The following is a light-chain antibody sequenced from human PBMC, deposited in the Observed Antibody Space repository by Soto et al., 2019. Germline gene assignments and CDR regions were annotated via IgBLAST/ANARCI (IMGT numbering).Light chain of an antibody. CDR2: GAS. CDR3: QQYGTSPIT. CDR1: QTVSSNY. V-gene: IGKV3-20*01. J-gene: IGKJ5*01. Sequence: EIVLTQSPGTLSLSPGEGATLSCRASQTVSSNYLAWYQQKPGQAPRLVIYGASGRANGIPDRFTGGGSGTDFTLTISRLEPEDFAVYYCQQYGTSPITFGQGTRLAIK.